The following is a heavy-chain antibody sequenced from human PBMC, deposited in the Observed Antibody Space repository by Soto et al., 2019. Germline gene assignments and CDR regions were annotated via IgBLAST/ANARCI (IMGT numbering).Heavy chain of an antibody. CDR1: GFTFYNYA. V-gene: IGHV3-53*01. J-gene: IGHJ6*02. CDR3: ARDPPATRHGMDV. CDR2: IYSGGST. Sequence: PGGSLRLSCAASGFTFYNYAMSWVRQAPGKGLEWVSVIYSGGSTYYADSVRGRFTISRDNSKNTLYLQMKSLRAEDTAVYYCARDPPATRHGMDVWGQGTTVTVSS.